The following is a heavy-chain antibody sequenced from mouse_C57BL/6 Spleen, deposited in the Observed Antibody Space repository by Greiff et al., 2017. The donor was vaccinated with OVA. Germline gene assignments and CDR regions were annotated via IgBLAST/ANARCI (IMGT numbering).Heavy chain of an antibody. CDR2: INPNNGGT. V-gene: IGHV1-18*01. J-gene: IGHJ2*01. Sequence: EVQRVESGPELVKPGASVKIPCKASGYTFTDYNMDWVKQSHGKSLEWIGDINPNNGGTIYNQKFKGKATLTVDKSSSTAYMELRSLTSEDTAVSYCAREGGYDYDDGLYFDYWGQGTTLTVSS. D-gene: IGHD2-4*01. CDR3: AREGGYDYDDGLYFDY. CDR1: GYTFTDYN.